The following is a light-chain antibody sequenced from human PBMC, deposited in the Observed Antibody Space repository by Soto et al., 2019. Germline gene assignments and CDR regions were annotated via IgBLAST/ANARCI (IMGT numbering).Light chain of an antibody. CDR2: GNS. CDR1: SSNIGTNT. CDR3: QSYDSSLSAP. V-gene: IGLV1-40*01. J-gene: IGLJ2*01. Sequence: QSVLTQPPSASGTPGQTVSISCSGSSSNIGTNTVNWYQQLPGTAPKLLIYGNSNRPSGVPDRFSGSKSGTSASLAITGLQAEDEADYYCQSYDSSLSAPFGGGTKVTVL.